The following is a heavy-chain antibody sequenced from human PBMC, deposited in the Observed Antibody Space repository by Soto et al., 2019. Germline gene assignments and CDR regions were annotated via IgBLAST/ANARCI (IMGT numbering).Heavy chain of an antibody. D-gene: IGHD3-22*01. J-gene: IGHJ4*02. V-gene: IGHV3-48*02. CDR1: GLTFNSYS. CDR3: ATDPDHYDGNGYYHS. CDR2: ISTSSRTI. Sequence: EVQLVESGGGLVQPGGSLRLSCAASGLTFNSYSVNWVRQAPGKGLEWVSYISTSSRTIYYADSVKGRFTISRDNAKNSLYLQMNSLRKEDTAVYYCATDPDHYDGNGYYHSWGQGTLVTVSS.